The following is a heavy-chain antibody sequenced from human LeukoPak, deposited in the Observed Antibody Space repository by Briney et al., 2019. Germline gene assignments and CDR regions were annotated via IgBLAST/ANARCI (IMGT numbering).Heavy chain of an antibody. CDR2: IYYSGST. Sequence: SETLSLTCTVSGGSVSSGGYYCSWIRQHPGKGLEWIGYIYYSGSTYYNPSLKSRVTISVDTSKNQFSLKLSSVTAADTAVYYCARELTMVRDPNWFDPWGQGTLVTVSS. J-gene: IGHJ5*02. CDR1: GGSVSSGGYY. D-gene: IGHD3-10*01. V-gene: IGHV4-31*03. CDR3: ARELTMVRDPNWFDP.